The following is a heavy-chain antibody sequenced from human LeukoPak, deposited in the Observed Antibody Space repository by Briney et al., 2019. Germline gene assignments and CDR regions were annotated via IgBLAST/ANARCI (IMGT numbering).Heavy chain of an antibody. CDR1: GGSFSGYY. D-gene: IGHD3-3*01. CDR2: INHSGST. Sequence: PSETLSLTCAVYGGSFSGYYWSWIRQPPGKGLERIGEINHSGSTNYNPSLKSRVTISVDTSKNQFSLKLSSVTAADTAVYYCARGGAFDFWSGYYNGYFDYWGQGTLVTVSS. V-gene: IGHV4-34*01. CDR3: ARGGAFDFWSGYYNGYFDY. J-gene: IGHJ4*02.